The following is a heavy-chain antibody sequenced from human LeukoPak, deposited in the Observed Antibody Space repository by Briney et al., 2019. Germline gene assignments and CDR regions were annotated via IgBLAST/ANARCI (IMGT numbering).Heavy chain of an antibody. CDR1: GFTFSSFE. Sequence: GGSLRLSCAVSGFTFSSFEMNWVRQAPGKGLEWVSDISTSGSTIYYADSVKGRFTISRDNSKNTLYLQMNSLRAEDTAVYYCAKETAGLRFLEWLPTPIEYYFDYWGQGTLVTVSS. CDR2: ISTSGSTI. J-gene: IGHJ4*02. V-gene: IGHV3-48*03. D-gene: IGHD3-3*01. CDR3: AKETAGLRFLEWLPTPIEYYFDY.